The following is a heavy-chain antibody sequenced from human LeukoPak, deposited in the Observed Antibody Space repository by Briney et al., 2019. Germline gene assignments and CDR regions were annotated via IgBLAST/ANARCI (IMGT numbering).Heavy chain of an antibody. J-gene: IGHJ4*02. CDR1: GYTFTIYG. D-gene: IGHD6-19*01. V-gene: IGHV1-18*01. Sequence: ASVKVSCKSSGYTFTIYGISWVRQAPGQGLEWMGWISTYNGDTNYARHLQGRVTMTTDASTTTAYMELRSLRSDDTAVYYCARDRSLAVAGTGHLHYWGQGTLVTVSS. CDR3: ARDRSLAVAGTGHLHY. CDR2: ISTYNGDT.